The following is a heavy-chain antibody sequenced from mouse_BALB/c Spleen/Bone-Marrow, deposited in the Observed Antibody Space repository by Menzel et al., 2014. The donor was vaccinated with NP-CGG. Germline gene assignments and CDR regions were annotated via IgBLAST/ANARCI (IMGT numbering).Heavy chain of an antibody. V-gene: IGHV14-4*02. D-gene: IGHD2-1*01. CDR1: GFNIKDYY. J-gene: IGHJ4*01. CDR3: SYGNFAMDY. CDR2: IDPENGDT. Sequence: VQLKESGAELVRSGASVKLSCTASGFNIKDYYMHWVKQRPEQGLEWIGWIDPENGDTEYAPKFQGKATMTADTSSNTAYLQLSSLTSEDTAVYYCSYGNFAMDYWGRGTSVTVSS.